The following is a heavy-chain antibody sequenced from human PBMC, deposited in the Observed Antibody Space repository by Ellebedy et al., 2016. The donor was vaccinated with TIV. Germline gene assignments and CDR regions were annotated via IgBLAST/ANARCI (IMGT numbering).Heavy chain of an antibody. D-gene: IGHD4-17*01. CDR2: INPSGCSP. CDR1: GYTFTSYY. CDR3: ARRPSISGDYGDYYYYGMDV. J-gene: IGHJ6*02. V-gene: IGHV1-46*01. Sequence: AASVKVSCKASGYTFTSYYMHWVRQAPGQGLEWMGIINPSGCSPSYAQKFQGRVTMTRDTSTSTVYMELSSLRSEDTAVYYCARRPSISGDYGDYYYYGMDVWGQGTTVTVSS.